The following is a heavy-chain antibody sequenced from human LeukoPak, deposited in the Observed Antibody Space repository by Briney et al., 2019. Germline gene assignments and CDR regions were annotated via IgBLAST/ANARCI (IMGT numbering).Heavy chain of an antibody. CDR3: ARENSGSYREFDY. Sequence: SETLSLTCTVSGGSISSYYWSWVRQPAGKGLEWIGRIYTSGSTNYNASLKSRVSMSVDTSKNQFSLKLSSVTAADTAVFYCARENSGSYREFDYWGQGTLVTDSS. CDR1: GGSISSYY. V-gene: IGHV4-4*07. CDR2: IYTSGST. D-gene: IGHD1-26*01. J-gene: IGHJ4*02.